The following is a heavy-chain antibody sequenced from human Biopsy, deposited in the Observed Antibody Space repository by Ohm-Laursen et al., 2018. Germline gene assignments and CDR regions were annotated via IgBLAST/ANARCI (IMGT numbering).Heavy chain of an antibody. CDR1: RYTFTSYD. CDR3: GRAVRNQLLTDP. V-gene: IGHV1-8*01. J-gene: IGHJ5*02. D-gene: IGHD1-7*01. CDR2: LNPVSGNS. Sequence: GASVKVSCKASRYTFTSYDITWVRQASGQGPEWIGWLNPVSGNSNFGQKFRGRVTVTSDTSISTAYMELSGLTSDDTATYYCGRAVRNQLLTDPWGQGTLVTVTS.